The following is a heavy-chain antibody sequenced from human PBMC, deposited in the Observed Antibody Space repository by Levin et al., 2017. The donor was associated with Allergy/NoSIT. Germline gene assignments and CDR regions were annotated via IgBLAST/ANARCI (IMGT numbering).Heavy chain of an antibody. J-gene: IGHJ5*02. CDR3: AKDFGAAAGYWFDP. Sequence: GGSLRLSCAASGFTFSSYAMSWVRQAPGEGLEWVSSISSSGVGTYYADSVKGRFTISRDNSKNTLSLEMNSLRAEDTAVYYCAKDFGAAAGYWFDPWGQGTLVTVSS. CDR1: GFTFSSYA. D-gene: IGHD6-13*01. V-gene: IGHV3-23*01. CDR2: ISSSGVGT.